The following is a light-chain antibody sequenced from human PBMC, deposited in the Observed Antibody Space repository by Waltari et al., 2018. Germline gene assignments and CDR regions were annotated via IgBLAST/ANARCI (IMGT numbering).Light chain of an antibody. CDR2: DGF. CDR3: QQYAGSPLT. CDR1: RSVSGNY. V-gene: IGKV3-20*01. J-gene: IGKJ2*01. Sequence: SATLSCRASRSVSGNYLAWYQPKPGQAPRLLIYDGFRRATGIPDRFSGSGSGTDFTLTISRLEPEDFAVYYCQQYAGSPLTFGQGTKLEIE.